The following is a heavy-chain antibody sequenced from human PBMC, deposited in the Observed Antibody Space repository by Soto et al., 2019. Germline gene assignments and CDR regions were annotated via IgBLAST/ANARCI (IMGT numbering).Heavy chain of an antibody. CDR1: GGTFSSYT. CDR3: ARDQEKVQLDPGFDY. J-gene: IGHJ4*02. V-gene: IGHV1-69*04. D-gene: IGHD4-4*01. Sequence: GASVKVSCKASGGTFSSYTISWVRQAPGQGLEWMGRIIPILGIANYAQKFQGRVTITADKSTSTAYMELSSLRSEDTAVYYCARDQEKVQLDPGFDYWGQGTLVTVSS. CDR2: IIPILGIA.